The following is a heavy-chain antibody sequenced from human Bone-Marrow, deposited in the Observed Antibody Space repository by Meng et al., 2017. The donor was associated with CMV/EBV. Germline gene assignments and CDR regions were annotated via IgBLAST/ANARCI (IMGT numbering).Heavy chain of an antibody. J-gene: IGHJ6*02. CDR2: ISSSGSTI. CDR1: GFTFSSYE. D-gene: IGHD3-9*01. Sequence: GESLKISCAASGFTFSSYEMNWVRQAPGKGLEWVSYISSSGSTIYYADSVKGRFTISRDNAKNSLYLQMNSLRAEDTAVYYCARFGLLVFYDIVTGCSSGTDVWGQGTTVTVYS. V-gene: IGHV3-48*03. CDR3: ARFGLLVFYDIVTGCSSGTDV.